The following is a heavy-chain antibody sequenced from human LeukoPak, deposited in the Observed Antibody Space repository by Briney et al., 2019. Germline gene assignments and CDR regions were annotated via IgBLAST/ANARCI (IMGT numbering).Heavy chain of an antibody. D-gene: IGHD3-22*01. V-gene: IGHV4-59*08. Sequence: SETLSLTCTVSGGSISSYYWSWIRQPPGKGLEWIGYIYYSGSTNYNPSLKSRVTISVDTSKNQFSLKLSSVTAADTVVYYCARGPHDSSGYYYDYWGQGTLVTVSS. CDR2: IYYSGST. CDR3: ARGPHDSSGYYYDY. CDR1: GGSISSYY. J-gene: IGHJ4*02.